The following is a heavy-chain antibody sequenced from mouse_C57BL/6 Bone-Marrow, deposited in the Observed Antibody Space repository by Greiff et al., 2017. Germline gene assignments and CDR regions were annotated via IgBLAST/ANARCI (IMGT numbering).Heavy chain of an antibody. V-gene: IGHV1-61*01. CDR1: GYTFTSYW. Sequence: QVQLQQFGAELVRPGSSVKLSCKASGYTFTSYWMDWVKQRPGQGLEWIGNIYPSDSETHYNQKFKDKATLTVDKSSSTAYMQLSSLTSEDSAVYYCARSGGNYGDYYAMDYWGQGTSVTVSS. CDR2: IYPSDSET. CDR3: ARSGGNYGDYYAMDY. D-gene: IGHD2-1*01. J-gene: IGHJ4*01.